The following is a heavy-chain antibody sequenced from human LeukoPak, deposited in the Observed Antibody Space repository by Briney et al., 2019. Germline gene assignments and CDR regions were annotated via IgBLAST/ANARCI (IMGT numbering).Heavy chain of an antibody. CDR2: ISYSGST. CDR1: GGSISSSSYY. Sequence: SETLSLTCTVSGGSISSSSYYWGWIRQPPGKGLEWIGSISYSGSTYYNPSLKSRVTISVDTSKNQFSLKLSSVTAADTAVYYCARTDYDSSGYYSYWGQGTLVTVSS. J-gene: IGHJ4*02. V-gene: IGHV4-39*01. CDR3: ARTDYDSSGYYSY. D-gene: IGHD3-22*01.